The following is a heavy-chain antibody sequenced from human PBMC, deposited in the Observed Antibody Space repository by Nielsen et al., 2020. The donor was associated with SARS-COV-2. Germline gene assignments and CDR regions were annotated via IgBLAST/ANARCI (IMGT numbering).Heavy chain of an antibody. D-gene: IGHD4/OR15-4a*01. CDR3: ARDYLTTGWAFDI. CDR2: ISSSSSYI. V-gene: IGHV3-21*01. CDR1: GFTFSSYG. J-gene: IGHJ3*02. Sequence: GESLKISCAASGFTFSSYGMNWVRQAPGKGLEWVSSISSSSSYIYYADSVKGRFTISRDNSKNTLYLQMNSLRAEDTAVYYCARDYLTTGWAFDIWGQGTMVTVSS.